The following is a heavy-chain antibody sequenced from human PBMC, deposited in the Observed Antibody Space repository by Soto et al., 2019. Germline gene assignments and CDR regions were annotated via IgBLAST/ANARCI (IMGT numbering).Heavy chain of an antibody. Sequence: QVQLVESGGGVVQPGRSLRLSCAASGFTFSIYGMHWVRQAPGKGLEWVAVISYDGSNKYYADSVKGRFSISRDNSKNTLYLQMNSLRGEDTAVYYCAKETVEYYFDYWSQGTLVTVFS. D-gene: IGHD3-3*01. J-gene: IGHJ4*02. CDR1: GFTFSIYG. CDR3: AKETVEYYFDY. CDR2: ISYDGSNK. V-gene: IGHV3-30*18.